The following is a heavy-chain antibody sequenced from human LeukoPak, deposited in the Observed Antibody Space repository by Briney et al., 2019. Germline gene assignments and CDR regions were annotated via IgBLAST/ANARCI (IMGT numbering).Heavy chain of an antibody. CDR3: ARGGFYDTWG. CDR1: GYTLTELS. CDR2: FDPEDGET. V-gene: IGHV1-24*01. D-gene: IGHD3-9*01. J-gene: IGHJ4*02. Sequence: ASVKVSCKVSGYTLTELSMHWVRQAPGKGLEWMGGFDPEDGETIYAQKFQGRVTITADESTSTAYMELSSLRSEDTAVYYCARGGFYDTWGWGQGTLVTVSS.